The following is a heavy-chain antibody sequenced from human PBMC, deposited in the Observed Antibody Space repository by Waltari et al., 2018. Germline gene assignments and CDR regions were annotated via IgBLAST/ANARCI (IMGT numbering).Heavy chain of an antibody. V-gene: IGHV3-30*01. Sequence: QVQLVESGGGVVQPGRSLRRSCAASGFTFRSHSMHWARQAPGKGLEWLAIISHDGSNKHSADSVKGRFTISRDNSKTTLYLQMNSLGAEDTAVSYCASLMTTVTPGGGAAFDIWGQGTMVTVSS. J-gene: IGHJ3*02. D-gene: IGHD4-17*01. CDR3: ASLMTTVTPGGGAAFDI. CDR2: ISHDGSNK. CDR1: GFTFRSHS.